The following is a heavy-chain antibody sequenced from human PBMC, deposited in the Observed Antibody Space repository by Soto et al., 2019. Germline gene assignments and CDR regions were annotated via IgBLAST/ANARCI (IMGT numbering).Heavy chain of an antibody. CDR2: IYYTGST. CDR3: ARAEDYYYYGMDV. Sequence: SETLSLTCTVSGGSINNYYWIWLRQPPGKGLEWIGLIYYTGSTNYNPSLKSRVTISVDTSKNQFSLKLNSVTAADTAVYYCARAEDYYYYGMDVWGQGTTVT. CDR1: GGSINNYY. J-gene: IGHJ6*02. V-gene: IGHV4-59*01.